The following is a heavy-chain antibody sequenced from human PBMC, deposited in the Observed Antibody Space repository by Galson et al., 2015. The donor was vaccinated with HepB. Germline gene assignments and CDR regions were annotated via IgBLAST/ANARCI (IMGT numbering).Heavy chain of an antibody. Sequence: SVKVSCKASGYTFTSYTMHWVRQAPGQRLEWMGWINAANGSTKYSRKFQGRVTMTRDTSASTAYMELTSLRSEDTAVFYCARVRATDYSGRYYGMDAWGQGTTVTVSS. CDR2: INAANGST. CDR1: GYTFTSYT. D-gene: IGHD4-11*01. J-gene: IGHJ6*02. V-gene: IGHV1-3*01. CDR3: ARVRATDYSGRYYGMDA.